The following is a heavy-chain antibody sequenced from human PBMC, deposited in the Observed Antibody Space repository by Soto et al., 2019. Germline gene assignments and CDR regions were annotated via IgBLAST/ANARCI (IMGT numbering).Heavy chain of an antibody. D-gene: IGHD5-18*01. CDR2: IKSKTDGGTT. CDR3: TSEDTAMVYYYYYGMDV. J-gene: IGHJ6*02. V-gene: IGHV3-15*07. Sequence: PGGSLRLSCAASGFTFSNAWMNWVRQAPGKGLEWVGRIKSKTDGGTTDYAAPVKGRFTISRDDSKNTLYPQMNSLKTEDTAVYYCTSEDTAMVYYYYYGMDVWGQGTTVTVSS. CDR1: GFTFSNAW.